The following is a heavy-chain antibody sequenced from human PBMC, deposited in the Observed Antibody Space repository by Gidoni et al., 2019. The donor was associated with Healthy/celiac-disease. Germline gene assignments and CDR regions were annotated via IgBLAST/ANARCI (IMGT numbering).Heavy chain of an antibody. J-gene: IGHJ4*02. Sequence: EVQLVESGGGLVQPGGSLRLSCAASGFTFSSYWMHWVRQAPGKGLVWVSRINSDGSSASYADSVKGRFTISRDNAKNTLYLQMNSLRAEDTAVYYCARGPPYGDYALGHWGQGTLVTVSS. CDR2: INSDGSSA. CDR1: GFTFSSYW. CDR3: ARGPPYGDYALGH. V-gene: IGHV3-74*01. D-gene: IGHD4-17*01.